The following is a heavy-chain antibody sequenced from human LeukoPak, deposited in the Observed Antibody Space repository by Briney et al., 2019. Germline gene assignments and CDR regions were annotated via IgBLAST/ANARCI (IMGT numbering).Heavy chain of an antibody. V-gene: IGHV3-48*03. CDR2: ISSSGRTI. Sequence: GRSLRLSCAASGFSFSSYEMNWVRQAPGRGLEWLSYISSSGRTIYYADSVKGRLTISRDNAKSSLYLQMNSLRAEDTAVYYCARDHYFKIDYWGQGTLVTVSS. CDR3: ARDHYFKIDY. J-gene: IGHJ4*02. D-gene: IGHD3-10*01. CDR1: GFSFSSYE.